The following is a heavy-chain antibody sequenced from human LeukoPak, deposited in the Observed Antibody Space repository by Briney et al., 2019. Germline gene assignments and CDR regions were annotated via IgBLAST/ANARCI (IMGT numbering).Heavy chain of an antibody. J-gene: IGHJ6*02. Sequence: PGGSLRLSCAASGFTFSSYWMHWVRQAPGKGLVWVSRINSDGSSTSYADSVKGRFTISRDNAKNTLYLQMNSLRAEDTAVYYCARTHCSGDCGAYYYGMDVWGQGTTVTVSS. CDR2: INSDGSST. CDR3: ARTHCSGDCGAYYYGMDV. CDR1: GFTFSSYW. V-gene: IGHV3-74*01. D-gene: IGHD2-21*02.